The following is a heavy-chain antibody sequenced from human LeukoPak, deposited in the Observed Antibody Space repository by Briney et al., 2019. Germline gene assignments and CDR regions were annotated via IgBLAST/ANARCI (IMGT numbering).Heavy chain of an antibody. CDR1: GFTLSSYW. J-gene: IGHJ4*02. D-gene: IGHD3-16*01. Sequence: GGSLRLSCAASGFTLSSYWMHWVRQAPGKGLVWVSRINEEGTTIDYADSVRGRFTISRDIAKNTLYLQMDSLRPEDTAMYHCVKDFVGVEEFWGQGTLVTVSS. CDR2: INEEGTTI. CDR3: VKDFVGVEEF. V-gene: IGHV3-74*01.